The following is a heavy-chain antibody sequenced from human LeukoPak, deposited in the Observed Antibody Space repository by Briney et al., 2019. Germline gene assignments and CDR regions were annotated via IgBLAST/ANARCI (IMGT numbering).Heavy chain of an antibody. CDR3: AKDPQDCSGGSCYTPGYYFDY. V-gene: IGHV3-23*01. Sequence: PGGSLRLSCAASGFTFSSYAMSWVRQAPGKGLEWVSAISGNGGSTYYADSVKGHFTISRDNSKNTLYLQMNSLRAEDTAVYYCAKDPQDCSGGSCYTPGYYFDYWDQGTLVTVSS. D-gene: IGHD2-15*01. CDR1: GFTFSSYA. CDR2: ISGNGGST. J-gene: IGHJ4*02.